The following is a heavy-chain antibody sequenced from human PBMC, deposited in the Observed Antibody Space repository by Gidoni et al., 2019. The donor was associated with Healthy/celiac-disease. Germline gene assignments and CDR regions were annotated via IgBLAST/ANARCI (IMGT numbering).Heavy chain of an antibody. J-gene: IGHJ5*02. CDR2: INHSGST. V-gene: IGHV4-34*01. CDR1: GGSFSGYY. CDR3: ARVTIFGVVIISRWFDP. D-gene: IGHD3-3*01. Sequence: QVQLQQWGAGLLKPSETLSLTCAVYGGSFSGYYWSWIRQPPGKGLEWIGEINHSGSTNYNPSLKSRVTISVDTSKNQFSLRLSSVTAADTAVYYCARVTIFGVVIISRWFDPWGQGTLVTVSS.